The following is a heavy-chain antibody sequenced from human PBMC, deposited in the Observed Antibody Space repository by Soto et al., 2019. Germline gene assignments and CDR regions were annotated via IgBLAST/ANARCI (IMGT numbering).Heavy chain of an antibody. CDR1: GYTFTSYG. V-gene: IGHV1-18*04. Sequence: RASVKVSCKASGYTFTSYGISWVRQAPGQGLEWMGWISAYNGNTNYAQKLQGRVTMTTDTSTSTAYMELRSLRSDDTAVYYCARDPIAAAGICWFDPWGQGTLVTVSS. J-gene: IGHJ5*02. D-gene: IGHD6-13*01. CDR2: ISAYNGNT. CDR3: ARDPIAAAGICWFDP.